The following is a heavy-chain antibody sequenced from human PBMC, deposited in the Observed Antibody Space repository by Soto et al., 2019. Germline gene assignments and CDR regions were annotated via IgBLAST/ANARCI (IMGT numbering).Heavy chain of an antibody. CDR2: INHSGST. D-gene: IGHD6-6*01. V-gene: IGHV4-34*01. CDR1: GGSFSGYY. CDR3: ARGVRGIAARPAYYFDY. J-gene: IGHJ4*02. Sequence: PSETLSLTCAVYGGSFSGYYWSWIRQPPGKGLEWIGEINHSGSTNYNPSLKSRVTISVDTSKNRFSLKLSSVTAADTAVYYCARGVRGIAARPAYYFDYWGQGTLVTVSS.